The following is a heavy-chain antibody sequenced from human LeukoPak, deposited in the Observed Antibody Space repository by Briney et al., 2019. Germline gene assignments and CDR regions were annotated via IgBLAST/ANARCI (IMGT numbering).Heavy chain of an antibody. V-gene: IGHV1/OR15-1*01. CDR2: INPNSGGT. J-gene: IGHJ6*03. Sequence: ASVKVSCKASGYIFTDYYMHWVRQAPGQELGWMGRINPNSGGTNYAQKFQGRVTMTRDTSISTAYTELSSLRSEDTAVYYCATGFGFQATWGYMDVWGKGTTVTVSS. CDR3: ATGFGFQATWGYMDV. CDR1: GYIFTDYY. D-gene: IGHD3-16*01.